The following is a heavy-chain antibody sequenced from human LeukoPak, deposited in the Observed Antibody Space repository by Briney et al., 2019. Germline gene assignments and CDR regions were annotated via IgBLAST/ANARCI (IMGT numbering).Heavy chain of an antibody. CDR1: GFTFSSYS. Sequence: GGSLRLSCAASGFTFSSYSRNWVRQAPGKGLEWVSYISSSSSTIYYADSVKGRFTISRDNAKNSLYLQMNSLRADDTAVYYCARDGHYYDSSGPVSWGQGTLVTVSS. V-gene: IGHV3-48*01. CDR3: ARDGHYYDSSGPVS. J-gene: IGHJ4*02. CDR2: ISSSSSTI. D-gene: IGHD3-22*01.